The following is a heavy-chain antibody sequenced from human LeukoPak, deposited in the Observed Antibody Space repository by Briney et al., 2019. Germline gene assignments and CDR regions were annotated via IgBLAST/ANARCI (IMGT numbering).Heavy chain of an antibody. V-gene: IGHV4-39*07. D-gene: IGHD6-13*01. J-gene: IGHJ4*02. CDR2: IYYTGST. CDR3: ARAQRGYSSSH. Sequence: SETLSLTCTVSGGSISSIPHYWTWIRQPPGKGLEWIGSIYYTGSTYYNPSLKSRVTISVDTSKNQFSLKLSSVTAADTAVYYCARAQRGYSSSHWGQGTLVTVSS. CDR1: GGSISSIPHY.